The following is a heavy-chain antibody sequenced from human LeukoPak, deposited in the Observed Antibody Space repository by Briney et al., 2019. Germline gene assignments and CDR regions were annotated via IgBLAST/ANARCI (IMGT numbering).Heavy chain of an antibody. CDR3: ARENSITIFGVVIQPRGYFDY. D-gene: IGHD3-3*01. CDR1: GFTFSSYS. CDR2: ISSSSTI. V-gene: IGHV3-48*01. Sequence: PGGSLRLSCAASGFTFSSYSMNWVRQAPGKGLEWVSYISSSSTIYYADSVKGRFTISRDNAKNSLYLQMNSLRAEDTAVYYCARENSITIFGVVIQPRGYFDYWGQGTLVTVSS. J-gene: IGHJ4*02.